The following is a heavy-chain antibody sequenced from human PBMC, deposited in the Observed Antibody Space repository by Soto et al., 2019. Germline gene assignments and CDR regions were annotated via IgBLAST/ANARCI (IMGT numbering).Heavy chain of an antibody. CDR1: GGSFSGYY. CDR3: ARGLRYFGEGEVFEY. D-gene: IGHD3-9*01. Sequence: SETLSLTCAVYGGSFSGYYWSWIRQPPGKGLEWIGEINHSGSTNYNPSLKSRVTISVDTSKNQFSLKLSSVTAADTAVYYCARGLRYFGEGEVFEYWGQGTLVTVSS. J-gene: IGHJ4*02. CDR2: INHSGST. V-gene: IGHV4-34*01.